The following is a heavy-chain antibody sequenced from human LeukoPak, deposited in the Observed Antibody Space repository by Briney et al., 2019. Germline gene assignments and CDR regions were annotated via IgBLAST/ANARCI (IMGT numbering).Heavy chain of an antibody. CDR2: TYYTGSI. Sequence: SSETLSLTCSVSGDSISSSYWSWFRQPPGKGLEWIGYTYYTGSINYNPSLKSRVTISIDTSKNQFSLKVRSVTAADTAVYYCARAELNRSLERTYTNYFFYYYMNVWGKGTTVIVSS. V-gene: IGHV4-59*01. CDR3: ARAELNRSLERTYTNYFFYYYMNV. D-gene: IGHD3-3*01. J-gene: IGHJ6*03. CDR1: GDSISSSY.